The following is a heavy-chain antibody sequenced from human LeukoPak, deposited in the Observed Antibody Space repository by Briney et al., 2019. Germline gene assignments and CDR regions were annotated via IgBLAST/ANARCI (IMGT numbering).Heavy chain of an antibody. D-gene: IGHD3/OR15-3a*01. Sequence: GGSLRLSCTASGFTFDNYWMTWVRQPPAKGLEWVANIKQDGGERYYVDSVRGRFTISRDNSKNSLYLQMNSLRAEDTAVYYCVRDGRPLDYWGQGTLVIVS. CDR1: GFTFDNYW. V-gene: IGHV3-7*01. J-gene: IGHJ4*02. CDR2: IKQDGGER. CDR3: VRDGRPLDY.